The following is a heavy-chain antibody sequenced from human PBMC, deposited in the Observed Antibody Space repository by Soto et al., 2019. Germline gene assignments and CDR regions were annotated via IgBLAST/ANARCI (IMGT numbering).Heavy chain of an antibody. Sequence: GGSLRLSCTASGFTFGDFPMSWFRQAPGKGLEWVGFIRSKAYGGTTEYAASVKGRFTISRDDSKSIAYLQMNSLKTEDTAVYYCKTNTYGSYWGQGTLVTVSS. V-gene: IGHV3-49*03. D-gene: IGHD5-18*01. CDR3: KTNTYGSY. CDR1: GFTFGDFP. CDR2: IRSKAYGGTT. J-gene: IGHJ4*02.